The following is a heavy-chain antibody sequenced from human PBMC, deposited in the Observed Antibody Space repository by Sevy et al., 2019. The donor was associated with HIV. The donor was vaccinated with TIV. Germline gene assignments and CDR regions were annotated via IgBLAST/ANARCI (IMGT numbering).Heavy chain of an antibody. CDR1: GFTFSSYA. J-gene: IGHJ4*02. D-gene: IGHD2-21*02. CDR2: ISGSGGST. Sequence: QLGGSLRLSCAASGFTFSSYAMSWVRQAPGKGLEWVSAISGSGGSTYYADSVKGRFTISRDNSKNTRYLQMNSLRAEDTAVYYCAKDRGLRNCGGDCYQTFDYWGQGTLVTVSS. V-gene: IGHV3-23*01. CDR3: AKDRGLRNCGGDCYQTFDY.